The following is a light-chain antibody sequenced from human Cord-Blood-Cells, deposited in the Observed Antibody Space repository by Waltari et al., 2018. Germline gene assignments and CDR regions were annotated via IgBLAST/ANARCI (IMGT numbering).Light chain of an antibody. V-gene: IGLV6-57*03. CDR2: EDD. Sequence: NFMLTQPHSVSESPGKTVTIYCTRSSGSIASNYVQWYQQRPGSAPTPVIYEDDKSTSGVPDLFSGSVDSSSNSASLTISGLKTEDEADYYCQSYDSSNQVFGGGTKLTVL. CDR1: SGSIASNY. CDR3: QSYDSSNQV. J-gene: IGLJ3*02.